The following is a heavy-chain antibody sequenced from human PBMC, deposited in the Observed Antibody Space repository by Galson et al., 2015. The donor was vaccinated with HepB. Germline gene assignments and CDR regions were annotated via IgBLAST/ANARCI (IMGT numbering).Heavy chain of an antibody. CDR1: GGTFSSYA. V-gene: IGHV1-69*04. D-gene: IGHD1-1*01. J-gene: IGHJ4*02. Sequence: SVKVSCKASGGTFSSYAISWVRQAPGQGLEWMGRIIPILGNTKYSQEFQGRVSITRDTSASTAYMELSSLRSEDTAVYYCARGTRIGDYWGQGTLVTVSS. CDR2: IIPILGNT. CDR3: ARGTRIGDY.